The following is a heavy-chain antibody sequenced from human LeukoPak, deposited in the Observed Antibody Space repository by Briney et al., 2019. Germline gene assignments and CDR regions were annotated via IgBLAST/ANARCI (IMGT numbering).Heavy chain of an antibody. V-gene: IGHV3-7*03. D-gene: IGHD5-18*01. CDR1: GFTLSSYW. Sequence: GGSLRLSCAASGFTLSSYWMSWVRQAPGKGLEWVANIKQDGSEKYYVDSVKGRFTISRDNAKNSLYLQMNSLRAEDTAMYYCARDVGYKYAQMFFDIWGQGTMVTVSS. CDR3: ARDVGYKYAQMFFDI. CDR2: IKQDGSEK. J-gene: IGHJ3*02.